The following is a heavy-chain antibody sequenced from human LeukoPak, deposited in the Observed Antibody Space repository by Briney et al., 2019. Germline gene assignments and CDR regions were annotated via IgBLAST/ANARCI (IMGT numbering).Heavy chain of an antibody. J-gene: IGHJ4*02. CDR1: GFTSRYYG. V-gene: IGHV3-30*02. D-gene: IGHD2-15*01. Sequence: PVGSLIFFCAAPGFTSRYYGMDRVRQAPGTGEDWVAFIRYDRSTEYYSDSVKGRFTISRDNSKNTLYLQMHSLRAEDTALYYCAKGGGYSYGYFIDYWGQGSLVTVSS. CDR3: AKGGGYSYGYFIDY. CDR2: IRYDRSTE.